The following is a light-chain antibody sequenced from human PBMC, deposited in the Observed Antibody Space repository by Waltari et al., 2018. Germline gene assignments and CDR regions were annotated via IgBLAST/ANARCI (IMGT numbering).Light chain of an antibody. CDR3: QQYGSSPPWT. CDR1: QSVNSSY. Sequence: EIVLTQSPGTLSFSPGERATLSCRPSQSVNSSYLAWYQQKPGQAPKLLIYGASSRATGIPDRFSGSGAGTDFTLTISRLETEDFAVYYCQQYGSSPPWTFGQGTKVEIK. J-gene: IGKJ1*01. CDR2: GAS. V-gene: IGKV3-20*01.